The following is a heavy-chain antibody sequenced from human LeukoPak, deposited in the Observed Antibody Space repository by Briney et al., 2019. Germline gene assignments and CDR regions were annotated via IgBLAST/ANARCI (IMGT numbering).Heavy chain of an antibody. D-gene: IGHD2-15*01. J-gene: IGHJ6*02. Sequence: SEILSLTCTVSGGSISSGSYYWSWIRQPAGKGLEWIGRIYTGGSTNYNPSLKSRVTISVDTSKNQFSLKLSSVTAADTAVYYCARDAGYCRGGSCYSPRYYYYGMDVWGQGTTVTVSS. CDR3: ARDAGYCRGGSCYSPRYYYYGMDV. V-gene: IGHV4-61*02. CDR2: IYTGGST. CDR1: GGSISSGSYY.